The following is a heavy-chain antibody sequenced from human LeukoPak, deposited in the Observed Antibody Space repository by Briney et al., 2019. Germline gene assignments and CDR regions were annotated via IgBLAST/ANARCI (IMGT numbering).Heavy chain of an antibody. V-gene: IGHV3-21*01. Sequence: GGSLRLSCAASGFPFHDHDMYRVRQTPGKGLEWVSSISSSSSYIYYADSVKGRFTISRDNVKNSLYLQMNSLRAEDTAVYYCARSGYSGYDYYWGQGTLVTVSS. J-gene: IGHJ4*02. D-gene: IGHD5-12*01. CDR3: ARSGYSGYDYY. CDR1: GFPFHDHD. CDR2: ISSSSSYI.